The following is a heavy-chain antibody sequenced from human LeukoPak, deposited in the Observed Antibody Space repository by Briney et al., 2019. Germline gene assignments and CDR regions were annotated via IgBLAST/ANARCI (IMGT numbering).Heavy chain of an antibody. CDR2: ISGSGGST. CDR3: AKSQRNVDTGIDY. CDR1: GFTFRSYA. Sequence: PGGSLRLSCAASGFTFRSYAMSWVRQAPGKGLEWVSAISGSGGSTYYADSVKGRFTISRDNSKNTLYLQMNSLRAEDTAVYYCAKSQRNVDTGIDYWGRGTLVTVSS. J-gene: IGHJ4*02. V-gene: IGHV3-23*01. D-gene: IGHD5-18*01.